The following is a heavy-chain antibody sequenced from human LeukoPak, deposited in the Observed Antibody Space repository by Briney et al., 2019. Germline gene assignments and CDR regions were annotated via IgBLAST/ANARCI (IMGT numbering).Heavy chain of an antibody. Sequence: GESLKISCKGSGYSFTSYWIGWVRQVPGKGLEWMGIIYPGDSDTRYSPSLQGQVTISADKSISTAYLQWSSLKASDTAMYYCVWYSGSYTPDYWGQGTLVTVSS. J-gene: IGHJ4*02. CDR3: VWYSGSYTPDY. V-gene: IGHV5-51*01. CDR1: GYSFTSYW. D-gene: IGHD1-26*01. CDR2: IYPGDSDT.